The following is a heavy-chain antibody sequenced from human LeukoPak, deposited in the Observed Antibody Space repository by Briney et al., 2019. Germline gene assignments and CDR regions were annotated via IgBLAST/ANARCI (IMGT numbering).Heavy chain of an antibody. CDR3: ARIRFLEWLAYYMDV. V-gene: IGHV1-18*01. J-gene: IGHJ4*02. Sequence: AASVKVSCKASGYTFTSYGISWVRQAPGQGLEWMGWISAYNGNTNYAQKLQGRVTMTTDTSTSTAYMELRSLRSDDTAVYYCARIRFLEWLAYYMDVWGQGTLVTVSS. CDR2: ISAYNGNT. D-gene: IGHD3-3*01. CDR1: GYTFTSYG.